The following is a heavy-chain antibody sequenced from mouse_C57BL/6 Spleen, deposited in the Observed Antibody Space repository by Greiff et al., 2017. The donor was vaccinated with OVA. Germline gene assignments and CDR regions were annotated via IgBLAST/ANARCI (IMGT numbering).Heavy chain of an antibody. CDR1: GYTFTDYE. Sequence: VKLQESGAELVRPGASVTLSCKASGYTFTDYEMHWVKQTPVHGLEWIGAIDPETGGTAYNQKFKGKAILTADKSSSTAYMELRSLTSEDSAVYYCTRTTVDYAMDYWGQGTSVTVSS. CDR2: IDPETGGT. CDR3: TRTTVDYAMDY. J-gene: IGHJ4*01. V-gene: IGHV1-15*01. D-gene: IGHD1-1*01.